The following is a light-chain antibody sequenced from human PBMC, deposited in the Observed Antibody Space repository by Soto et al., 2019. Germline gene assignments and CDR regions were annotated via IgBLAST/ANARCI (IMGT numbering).Light chain of an antibody. CDR1: SSDVGGYNY. J-gene: IGLJ1*01. V-gene: IGLV2-14*01. CDR3: SSYTSTRTLV. Sequence: QSALAQPASVSGSPGQSITISCTGTSSDVGGYNYVSWYQQHPGKAPKLMIYDVSHRPSGVSNRFSGSKSGNTASLTISGLQAEDEADYYCSSYTSTRTLVFGTGTKVTVL. CDR2: DVS.